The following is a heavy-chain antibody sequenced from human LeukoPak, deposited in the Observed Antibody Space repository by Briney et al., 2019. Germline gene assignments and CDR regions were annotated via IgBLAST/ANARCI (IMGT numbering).Heavy chain of an antibody. CDR2: IWYDGSDK. D-gene: IGHD6-13*01. J-gene: IGHJ4*02. CDR3: TREYSSSWYHFGY. V-gene: IGHV3-33*07. CDR1: GFNVRPYG. Sequence: GTSLRLSCAASGFNVRPYGVSWVRQAPGKGLEWVGVIWYDGSDKYYADSVKGRFTISRDNSKNMLYLQMNSLKVEDTAVYYCTREYSSSWYHFGYWGQGTLVTVSP.